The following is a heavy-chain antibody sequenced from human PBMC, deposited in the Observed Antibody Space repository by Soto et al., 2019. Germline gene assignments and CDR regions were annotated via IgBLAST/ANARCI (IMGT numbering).Heavy chain of an antibody. Sequence: PGESLKISCAASGFTFSSYAMSWVRQAPWKGLEWVSVISGSDDSTYYADSVKGRFTISRDNSKNTLYLQMNSLRVEDTAIYYCAKRSSSFTFDYWGQGTLVTVSS. CDR1: GFTFSSYA. V-gene: IGHV3-23*01. J-gene: IGHJ4*02. D-gene: IGHD3-3*01. CDR2: ISGSDDST. CDR3: AKRSSSFTFDY.